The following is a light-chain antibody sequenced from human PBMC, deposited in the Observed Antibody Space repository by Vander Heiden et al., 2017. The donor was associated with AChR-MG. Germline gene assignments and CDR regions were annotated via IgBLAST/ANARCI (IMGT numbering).Light chain of an antibody. CDR1: PSLRSW. J-gene: IGKJ1*01. CDR2: KAS. Sequence: DLQMTPSPSTLAASVGDRVTITCRASPSLRSWLAWYQQKPGKAPKLLIYKASSLESGVPSRFSGSGSGTEFTLTISSLQPDDVATYFCQQYNTYWTFGQGTKVEIK. V-gene: IGKV1-5*03. CDR3: QQYNTYWT.